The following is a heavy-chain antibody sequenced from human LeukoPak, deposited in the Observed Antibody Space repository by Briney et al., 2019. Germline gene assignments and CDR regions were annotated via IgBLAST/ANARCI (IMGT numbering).Heavy chain of an antibody. CDR1: GYTFTGYY. D-gene: IGHD5-12*01. CDR2: INPNSGGT. CDR3: ARGGALYSGYELNWFDP. V-gene: IGHV1-2*02. J-gene: IGHJ5*02. Sequence: ASVKVSCKASGYTFTGYYMHWVRQAPGQGLEWMGWINPNSGGTNYAQKFQGRVTMTRDTSISTAYMELSRLRSEDTAVYYCARGGALYSGYELNWFDPWGRGTLVTVSS.